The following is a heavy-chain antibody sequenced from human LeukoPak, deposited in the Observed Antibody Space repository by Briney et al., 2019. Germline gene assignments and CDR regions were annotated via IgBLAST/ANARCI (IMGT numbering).Heavy chain of an antibody. CDR3: ARGRNTYAITLLGRVPSFAF. Sequence: SETLSLTCAVSGGSFSGYSWTWIRQPPGKGLQWIGEINHTGGPNYTPSLKSRVTISMDTSKSQFSLKLSSVTAADTAVYYCARGRNTYAITLLGRVPSFAFWGKGPLVTVSS. D-gene: IGHD3/OR15-3a*01. V-gene: IGHV4-34*01. J-gene: IGHJ4*02. CDR2: INHTGGP. CDR1: GGSFSGYS.